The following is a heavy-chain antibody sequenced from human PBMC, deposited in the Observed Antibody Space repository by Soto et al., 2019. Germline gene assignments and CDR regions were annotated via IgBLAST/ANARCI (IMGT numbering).Heavy chain of an antibody. J-gene: IGHJ4*02. CDR3: ARGGWGAYNLDY. V-gene: IGHV3-74*01. CDR2: IKYDGSST. D-gene: IGHD1-26*01. Sequence: EVQVVESGGGLVQPGGSLRLSCEASGFSFNNYWMHWVRQAPGKGLVWVARIKYDGSSTNYADTVKGRFTISRDNAKNTLYLQMNSLRGEDTSVYYCARGGWGAYNLDYWGLGTLVTVSS. CDR1: GFSFNNYW.